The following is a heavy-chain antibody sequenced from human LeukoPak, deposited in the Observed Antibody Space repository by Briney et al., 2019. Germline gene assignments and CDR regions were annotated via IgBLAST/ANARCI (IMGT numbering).Heavy chain of an antibody. V-gene: IGHV4-4*07. Sequence: SETLSLTCTVSGGSISSYYWSWIRQPAGKGLEWIGRIYTSGSTNYNPSLKSRVTMSVDTSKNQFSLKLSSVTAADTAVYYCARGRLDVYYDSSGYYFDYWGQGTLVTVSS. D-gene: IGHD3-22*01. CDR3: ARGRLDVYYDSSGYYFDY. CDR2: IYTSGST. CDR1: GGSISSYY. J-gene: IGHJ4*02.